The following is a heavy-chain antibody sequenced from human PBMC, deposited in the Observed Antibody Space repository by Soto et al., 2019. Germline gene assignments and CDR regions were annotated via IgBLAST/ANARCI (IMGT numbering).Heavy chain of an antibody. V-gene: IGHV1-69*12. D-gene: IGHD5-12*01. J-gene: IGHJ4*02. CDR2: IVPIVGTT. Sequence: QVQLVQSGAEVRQPASSVKVSCKTSGGTFSSYAISWVRQTPGHGLEWMGGIVPIVGTTTYAQKFQGRVTITADEATSTAYMQLSRLRSDDTAVYYCVRVVAIPGYPDHWGQGTLVTVSS. CDR1: GGTFSSYA. CDR3: VRVVAIPGYPDH.